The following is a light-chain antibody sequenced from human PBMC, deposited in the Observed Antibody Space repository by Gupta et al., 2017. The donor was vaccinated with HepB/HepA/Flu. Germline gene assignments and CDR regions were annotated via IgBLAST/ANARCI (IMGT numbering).Light chain of an antibody. V-gene: IGLV2-14*03. CDR3: SSYTGSSVI. CDR1: SSDVGAYSH. Sequence: QPALTQPASVSASPGQAIAISCTGTSSDVGAYSHVSWYQQHPDKAPRLILYDVTYRPSGVSSRFSGSKSGNTASLKISGLQTEDEADYYCSSYTGSSVIFGTGTKVTVL. J-gene: IGLJ1*01. CDR2: DVT.